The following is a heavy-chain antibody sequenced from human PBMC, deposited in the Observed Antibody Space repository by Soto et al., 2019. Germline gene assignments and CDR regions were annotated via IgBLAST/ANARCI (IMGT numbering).Heavy chain of an antibody. Sequence: EVQLVESGGGLVQPGGSLRLSCAASGFTFSRYWMSWVRQAPGKGLEWVANIKQDGSEKYYVESVKGRFTKSRDNTKNSIYLQMNSLRDEDTAVYYCVRDDTRRNNDFLSGNYTTDAFDIWGQGRMVTVSS. CDR2: IKQDGSEK. D-gene: IGHD3-3*01. CDR1: GFTFSRYW. J-gene: IGHJ3*02. V-gene: IGHV3-7*01. CDR3: VRDDTRRNNDFLSGNYTTDAFDI.